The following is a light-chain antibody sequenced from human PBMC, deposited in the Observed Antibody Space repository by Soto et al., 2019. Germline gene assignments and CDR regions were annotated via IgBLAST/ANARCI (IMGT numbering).Light chain of an antibody. V-gene: IGKV1-39*01. CDR1: QTIDTY. J-gene: IGKJ1*01. Sequence: DIQLTQPPYSLSASVVDRVTITCRASQTIDTYLNWYQHKPGTAPKVVIYAATYLQNGVPSRFSGTGSGADFTLTISSLQPEDFATYYCQQNFNFPRTFGQGTKVEI. CDR2: AAT. CDR3: QQNFNFPRT.